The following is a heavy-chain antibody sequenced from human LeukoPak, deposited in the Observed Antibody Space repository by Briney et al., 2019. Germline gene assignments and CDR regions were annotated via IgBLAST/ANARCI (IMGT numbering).Heavy chain of an antibody. D-gene: IGHD2-8*02. CDR1: GFTFSSYG. J-gene: IGHJ6*02. CDR2: IWYDGSNK. CDR3: ARYLAVLVSDTGYYYYYAREV. Sequence: GGSLRLSCAASGFTFSSYGMHWVRQAPGKGLEWVAVIWYDGSNKYYADSVKGRFTISRDNSKNTLYLQMNSLRAEDTAVYYCARYLAVLVSDTGYYYYYAREVWGRATTATVFS. V-gene: IGHV3-33*01.